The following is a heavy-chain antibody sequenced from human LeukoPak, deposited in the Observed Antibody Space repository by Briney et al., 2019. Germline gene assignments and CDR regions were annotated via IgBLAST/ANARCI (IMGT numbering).Heavy chain of an antibody. CDR3: ARAGQLVKRGFDY. D-gene: IGHD6-13*01. CDR2: INAGNGNT. V-gene: IGHV1-3*01. CDR1: GYTFTSYA. J-gene: IGHJ4*02. Sequence: ASVKVSRKASGYTFTSYAMHWVRQAPGQRLEWMGWINAGNGNTKYSQKFQGRVTITRDTSASTAYMELSSLRSEDTAVYYCARAGQLVKRGFDYWGQGTLVTVSS.